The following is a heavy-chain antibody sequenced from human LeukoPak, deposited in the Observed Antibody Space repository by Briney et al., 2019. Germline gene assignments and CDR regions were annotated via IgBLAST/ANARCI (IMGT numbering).Heavy chain of an antibody. J-gene: IGHJ6*03. D-gene: IGHD2-15*01. CDR3: ARGYCSGGSCYSSYYYSYMDV. V-gene: IGHV4-39*07. CDR2: INYSGST. CDR1: GGSISSSSYY. Sequence: SETLSLTCTVSGGSISSSSYYWGWIRQPPGKGLEWLGRINYSGSTYYNPSLKSRVTISVDRSKNQFSLKLSSVTAADTAVYYCARGYCSGGSCYSSYYYSYMDVWGKGTTVTVSS.